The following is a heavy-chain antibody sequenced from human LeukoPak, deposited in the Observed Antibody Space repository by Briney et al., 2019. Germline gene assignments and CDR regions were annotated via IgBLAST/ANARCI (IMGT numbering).Heavy chain of an antibody. CDR2: INSVGSST. V-gene: IGHV3-74*01. CDR3: ARERTSGWDAFDF. J-gene: IGHJ4*02. CDR1: GFTFSSFW. D-gene: IGHD6-19*01. Sequence: GGSLRLSCAASGFTFSSFWMHWVRQAPGKGLVWVSRINSVGSSTSYADSVKGRFTISRDNAKHTLYLQMNSLRAEDPAVYYCARERTSGWDAFDFWGQGTLVTVSS.